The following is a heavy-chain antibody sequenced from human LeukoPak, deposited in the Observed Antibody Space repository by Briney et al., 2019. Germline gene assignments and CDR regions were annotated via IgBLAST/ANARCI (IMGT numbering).Heavy chain of an antibody. V-gene: IGHV5-51*01. Sequence: GESLKISCKGPEYDFANYWIGWVRQMPGRGLEWMGIVYPAGSIIHYSPSFQGQVTISVDRSVSTAYLQWTSLKASDSAMYFCARRRYFDTYLDPWGQGALVTVSS. CDR2: VYPAGSII. D-gene: IGHD2/OR15-2a*01. CDR1: EYDFANYW. J-gene: IGHJ5*02. CDR3: ARRRYFDTYLDP.